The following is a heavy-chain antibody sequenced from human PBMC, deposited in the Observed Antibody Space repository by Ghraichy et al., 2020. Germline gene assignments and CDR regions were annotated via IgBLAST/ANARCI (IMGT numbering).Heavy chain of an antibody. V-gene: IGHV1-2*02. CDR1: GYPFSPTHHY. CDR3: VRVSPGWNFDF. Sequence: ASVKVSCKAFGYPFSPTHHYLHWIRQAPGQRLEWVGWVSPDRGDTRSAQKFQGRVTMTRDTSTTTAYMELRSLTSDDTAVYFCVRVSPGWNFDFWGQGTLVTVS. J-gene: IGHJ4*02. CDR2: VSPDRGDT. D-gene: IGHD2-15*01.